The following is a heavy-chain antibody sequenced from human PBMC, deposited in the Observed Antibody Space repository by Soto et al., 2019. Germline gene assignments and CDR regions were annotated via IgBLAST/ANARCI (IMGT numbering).Heavy chain of an antibody. Sequence: ASVKVSCKASGYTFTSYGISWMRQAPGQGLEWMGWISAYNGNTNYAQKLQGRVTMTTDTSKNTLYLQMNSLRAEDTAVYYCAKDGDSGYAPSYYYYGMDVWGQGTTVTVSS. V-gene: IGHV1-18*01. CDR1: GYTFTSYG. CDR2: ISAYNGNT. J-gene: IGHJ6*02. D-gene: IGHD5-12*01. CDR3: AKDGDSGYAPSYYYYGMDV.